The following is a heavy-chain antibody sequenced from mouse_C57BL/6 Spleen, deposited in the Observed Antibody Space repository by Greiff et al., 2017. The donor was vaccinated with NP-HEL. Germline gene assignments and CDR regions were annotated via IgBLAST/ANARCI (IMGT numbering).Heavy chain of an antibody. CDR3: ARSDYHAMDD. V-gene: IGHV5-17*01. CDR2: ISSGSSTI. Sequence: EVKLMESGGGLVKPGGSLKLSCAASGFTFSDYGMHWVRQAPEKGLEWVAYISSGSSTIYYAETVKGRFTISRDNAKNTLCLQMTSLRAEDTATYYCARSDYHAMDDWGQGTSVTVSS. J-gene: IGHJ4*01. CDR1: GFTFSDYG.